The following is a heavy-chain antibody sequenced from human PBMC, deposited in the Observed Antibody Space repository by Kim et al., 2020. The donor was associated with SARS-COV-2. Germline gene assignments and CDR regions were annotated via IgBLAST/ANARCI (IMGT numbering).Heavy chain of an antibody. J-gene: IGHJ5*02. V-gene: IGHV4-59*08. D-gene: IGHD2-15*01. Sequence: SETLSLTCTVSGGSISSYYWSWIRQSPGKGLEWIGYIYYTGSTNYNPSLKSRVTTSVETSRTQFSLKLTSVTAADTAVYYCARGGDYCGGGSCYHWFDPWGQGTLVTVSS. CDR1: GGSISSYY. CDR2: IYYTGST. CDR3: ARGGDYCGGGSCYHWFDP.